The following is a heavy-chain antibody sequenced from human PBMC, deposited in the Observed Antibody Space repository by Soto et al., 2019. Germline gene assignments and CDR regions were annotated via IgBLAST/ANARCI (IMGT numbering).Heavy chain of an antibody. D-gene: IGHD4-17*01. Sequence: QVQLVESGGGVVQPGRSLRLSCAASGFTFSSYGMHWVRQAPGKGLEWVAVISYDGSNKYYADSVKGRFTISRDNSKNTLYLQMNSLRAEDTAVYYCAKDEVRWQRSHYYGMDVW. CDR2: ISYDGSNK. CDR1: GFTFSSYG. J-gene: IGHJ6*01. CDR3: AKDEVRWQRSHYYGMDV. V-gene: IGHV3-30*18.